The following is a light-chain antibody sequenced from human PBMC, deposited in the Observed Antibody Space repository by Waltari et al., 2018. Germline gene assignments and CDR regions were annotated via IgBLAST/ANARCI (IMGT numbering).Light chain of an antibody. CDR1: SSNIWDYTL. CDR2: YVT. Sequence: QSALTQPASVSGSPGQSITIPCTGPSSNIWDYTLVSWLQHHPATAPQLVLYYVTKRPSGISDRFSGSKSGNTASLTISTLQADDEADYYCCSYSTSGSWMFGGGTKVTVL. V-gene: IGLV2-23*02. J-gene: IGLJ3*02. CDR3: CSYSTSGSWM.